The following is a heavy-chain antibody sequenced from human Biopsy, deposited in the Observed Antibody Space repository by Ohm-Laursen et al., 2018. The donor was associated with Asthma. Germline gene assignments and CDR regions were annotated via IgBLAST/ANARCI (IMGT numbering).Heavy chain of an antibody. D-gene: IGHD6-6*01. CDR1: GDAMSTSGSY. CDR2: IYYSGIT. V-gene: IGHV4-39*02. Sequence: SDTLSLTCIVSGDAMSTSGSYWGWIRQSPGEGLEWIGSIYYSGITYYNPSLESRFTISADPSKNHFSLKVTSVTAADTAVYYCARAVSSSSYWYFDLWGRGDLVTVSS. CDR3: ARAVSSSSYWYFDL. J-gene: IGHJ2*01.